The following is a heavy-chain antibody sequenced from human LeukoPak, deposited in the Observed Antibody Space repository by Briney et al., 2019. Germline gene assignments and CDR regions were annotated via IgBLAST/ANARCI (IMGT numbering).Heavy chain of an antibody. CDR3: ARGSRGKNSSSSWLRYYYYMDV. V-gene: IGHV3-23*01. J-gene: IGHJ6*03. Sequence: GGSLRLSCAASGFTLSSYAMSWVRQAPGKGLEWVSAISVSGNTYHADSVKGRFTISRDSSKNTLYLQMNRLRAEDTAVYYCARGSRGKNSSSSWLRYYYYMDVWGKGTTVTVSS. CDR1: GFTLSSYA. D-gene: IGHD6-6*01. CDR2: ISVSGNT.